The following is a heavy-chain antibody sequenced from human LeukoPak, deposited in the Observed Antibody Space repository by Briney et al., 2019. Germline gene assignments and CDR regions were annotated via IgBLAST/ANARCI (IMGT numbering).Heavy chain of an antibody. V-gene: IGHV1-2*02. CDR3: STXXXXXXXXXXXXXXTTDYYYMDV. D-gene: IGHD4-17*01. Sequence: GASVKVSCKASGYTFTGYYMHWVRQAPGQGLEWMGWINPNSGGTNYAQKFQGRVTMTRDTSISTAYMELSRMRSDDTAVYYCSTXXXXXXXXXXXXXXTTDYYYMDVWGKGTTVTVSS. CDR1: GYTFTGYY. CDR2: INPNSGGT. J-gene: IGHJ6*03.